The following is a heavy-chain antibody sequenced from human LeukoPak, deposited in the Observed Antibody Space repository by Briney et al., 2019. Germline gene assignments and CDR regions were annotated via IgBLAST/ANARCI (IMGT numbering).Heavy chain of an antibody. CDR1: GGSFSGYY. V-gene: IGHV4-34*01. J-gene: IGHJ6*02. D-gene: IGHD2-2*01. CDR2: INHSGST. CDR3: ARDFRCSSTSCYLPYYYYGMDV. Sequence: SETLSLTCAVYGGSFSGYYWSWIRQPPGKGLEWIGEINHSGSTNYNPSLKSRVTISVDTSKNQFSLKLSSVTAADTAVYYCARDFRCSSTSCYLPYYYYGMDVWGQGTTVTVSS.